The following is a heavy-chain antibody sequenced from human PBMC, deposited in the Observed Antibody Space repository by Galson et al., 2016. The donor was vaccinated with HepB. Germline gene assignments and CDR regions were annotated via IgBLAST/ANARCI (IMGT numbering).Heavy chain of an antibody. V-gene: IGHV3-30*18. CDR2: ISYHGNDR. J-gene: IGHJ4*02. Sequence: SLRLSCAASGFTFSDFAMHWVRQGPGKGLEWVTAISYHGNDRYYADSVKGRFTIFRDNSRDTVYLHMTSLRVEDTAIYYCAKRGYGDGPIDYWGQGTLVTVSP. D-gene: IGHD4-17*01. CDR1: GFTFSDFA. CDR3: AKRGYGDGPIDY.